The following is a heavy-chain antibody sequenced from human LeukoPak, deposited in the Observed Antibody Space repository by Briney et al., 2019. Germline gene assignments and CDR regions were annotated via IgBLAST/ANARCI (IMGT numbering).Heavy chain of an antibody. CDR3: AKNGPGLDYFDY. V-gene: IGHV3-74*01. J-gene: IGHJ4*02. CDR1: GFTFSSYW. Sequence: GGSLRLSCAASGFTFSSYWMHWVRQAPGMGLVWVSRINSDGSDTTYADSVKGRFTISRDNAKNTLYLQMNSLRAEDTAVYYCAKNGPGLDYFDYWGQGTLVTVSS. D-gene: IGHD3-10*01. CDR2: INSDGSDT.